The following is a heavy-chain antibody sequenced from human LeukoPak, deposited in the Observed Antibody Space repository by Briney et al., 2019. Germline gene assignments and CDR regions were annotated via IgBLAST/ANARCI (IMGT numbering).Heavy chain of an antibody. CDR3: AKDPPRIVGATGFDY. J-gene: IGHJ4*02. CDR2: ISGSGGST. V-gene: IGHV3-23*01. CDR1: GFTFSSYG. D-gene: IGHD1-26*01. Sequence: GGTLRLSCAASGFTFSSYGMSWVRQAPGKGLEWVSAISGSGGSTYYADSVKGRFTISRDNSKNTLYLQMNSLRAEDTAVYYCAKDPPRIVGATGFDYWGQGTLVTVSS.